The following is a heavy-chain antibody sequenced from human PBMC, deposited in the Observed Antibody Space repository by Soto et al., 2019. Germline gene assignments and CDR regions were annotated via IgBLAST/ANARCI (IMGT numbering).Heavy chain of an antibody. CDR2: SYYSGST. CDR3: ARHGDWIHQNNWLDP. CDR1: GGSMSSSSYY. D-gene: IGHD2-21*02. Sequence: PSETLSLTCTVCGGSMSSSSYYWCWIRQPPGKGLEWIGSSYYSGSTYYNPSLKSRVTISVDTSKNQSSLKLSSVTAADTAVYYRARHGDWIHQNNWLDPWGKRSLVIVSS. J-gene: IGHJ5*02. V-gene: IGHV4-39*01.